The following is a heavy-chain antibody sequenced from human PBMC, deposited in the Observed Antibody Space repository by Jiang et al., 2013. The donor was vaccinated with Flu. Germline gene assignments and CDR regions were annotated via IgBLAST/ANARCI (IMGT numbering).Heavy chain of an antibody. Sequence: DSISSSSYVLGRGSASPHGRGRGVDWSIYYSGSNYYNPSLKSRVTISVDTSKNQFSLKLSSVTAADTAVYYCARSSVAAAGTGYFDYWGPGTLATVSS. V-gene: IGHV4-39*01. D-gene: IGHD6-13*01. J-gene: IGHJ4*02. CDR1: DSISSSSYV. CDR3: ARSSVAAAGTGYFDY. CDR2: IYYSGSN.